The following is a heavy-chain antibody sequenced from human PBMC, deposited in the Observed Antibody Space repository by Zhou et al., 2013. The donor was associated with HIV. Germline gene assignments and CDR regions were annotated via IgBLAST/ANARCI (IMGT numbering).Heavy chain of an antibody. V-gene: IGHV1-8*01. J-gene: IGHJ6*02. CDR2: MNPETGKS. CDR3: ARRGSWGDHTNMIRGGLDV. CDR1: GYTFTTSD. Sequence: QVQLVQSGAEVKKPGASVKVSCKASGYTFTTSDMHWVRQATGQGLEWLGWMNPETGKSVYAQKFQDRVTMTRNTSISTAYMELSGLKSEDTAVYYCARRGSWGDHTNMIRGGLDVWGRGTTVTVSS. D-gene: IGHD3-10*01.